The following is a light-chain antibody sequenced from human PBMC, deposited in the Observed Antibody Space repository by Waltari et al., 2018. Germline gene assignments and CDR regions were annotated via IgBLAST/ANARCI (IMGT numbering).Light chain of an antibody. Sequence: ELVMTQSPATLSVSPGERASLSCRASQSASTSLAWYQQTPGQAPRLLIYRASTRAAGIPERFSGSGSGTEFTLTISSLQSEDSAIYYCQQYNIWPWTFGQGTKVDIK. CDR1: QSASTS. CDR2: RAS. V-gene: IGKV3-15*01. CDR3: QQYNIWPWT. J-gene: IGKJ1*01.